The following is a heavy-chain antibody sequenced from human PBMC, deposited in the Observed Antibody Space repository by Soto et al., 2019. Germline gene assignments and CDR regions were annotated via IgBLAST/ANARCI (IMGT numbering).Heavy chain of an antibody. CDR2: IIDSGAST. CDR1: GFTFSRCA. CDR3: AKGRSYYYYYGVDV. J-gene: IGHJ6*02. Sequence: XXSLRLSFAACGFTFSRCAMCWVPQAPGKGLEWVSDIIDSGASTYYADSVKGRFTISRDNSKSTLYLQMNSLRDEDTALYYCAKGRSYYYYYGVDVWGQGTTVTVSS. V-gene: IGHV3-23*01.